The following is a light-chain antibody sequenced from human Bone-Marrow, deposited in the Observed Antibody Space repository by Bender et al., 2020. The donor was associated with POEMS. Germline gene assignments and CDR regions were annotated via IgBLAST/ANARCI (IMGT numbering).Light chain of an antibody. J-gene: IGLJ3*02. CDR1: RYDVGGYDY. V-gene: IGLV2-8*01. CDR3: SSYRTTSSLWV. CDR2: EVS. Sequence: QSALTQPPSASGAPGQSVTISCTGTRYDVGGYDYVSWYQQHPGKAPTLIIFEVSERPSGVPDRFSGSKSGNTATLTVSGLQADDEAEYFCSSYRTTSSLWVFGGGTKLAVL.